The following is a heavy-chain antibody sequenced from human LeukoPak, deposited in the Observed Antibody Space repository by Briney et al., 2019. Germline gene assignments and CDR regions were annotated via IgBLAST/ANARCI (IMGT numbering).Heavy chain of an antibody. Sequence: EASETPSLTCTVSGGSISSSSYYWGWIRQPPGKGLEWIGSIYYSGSTYYNPSLKSRVTISVDTSKNQFSLKLSSVTAADTAVYYCARPVWFGEFDPWGQGTLVTVSS. CDR1: GGSISSSSYY. J-gene: IGHJ5*02. V-gene: IGHV4-39*01. CDR3: ARPVWFGEFDP. CDR2: IYYSGST. D-gene: IGHD3-10*01.